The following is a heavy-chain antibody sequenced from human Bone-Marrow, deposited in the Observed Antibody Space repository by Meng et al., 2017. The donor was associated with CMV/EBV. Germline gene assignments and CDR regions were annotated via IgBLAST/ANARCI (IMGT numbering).Heavy chain of an antibody. J-gene: IGHJ6*02. CDR2: IKQDGSEK. CDR3: ARELTVTIGQGTHYYYYGMDV. V-gene: IGHV3-7*01. Sequence: GESLKISCAASGFTFSSYWMSWVRQAPGKGLEWVANIKQDGSEKYYVDSVKGRFTISRDNAKNSLYLQMNSLRAEDTAVYYCARELTVTIGQGTHYYYYGMDVWGQGTTATVSS. CDR1: GFTFSSYW. D-gene: IGHD4-11*01.